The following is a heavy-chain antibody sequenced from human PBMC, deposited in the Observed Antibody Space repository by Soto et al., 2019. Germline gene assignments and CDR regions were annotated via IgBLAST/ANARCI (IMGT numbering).Heavy chain of an antibody. Sequence: QVQLVESGGGVVQPGRSLRLSCAASGFTFSSYGMHWVRQAPGKGLEWVAVIWYDGSNKYYADSVKGRFTISRDNSKNTRYLQMNRLRAEDTAVYYCARDVVETAMVTHDCYGMYVWGQGTTVTVSS. CDR1: GFTFSSYG. CDR2: IWYDGSNK. V-gene: IGHV3-33*01. CDR3: ARDVVETAMVTHDCYGMYV. J-gene: IGHJ6*02. D-gene: IGHD5-18*01.